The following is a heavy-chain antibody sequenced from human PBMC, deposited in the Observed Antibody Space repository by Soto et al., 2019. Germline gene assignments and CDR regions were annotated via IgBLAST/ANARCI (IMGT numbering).Heavy chain of an antibody. CDR1: GYTFSSYG. Sequence: ASVKVSCKASGYTFSSYGISWVRQAPGQWLEWMGWISVHNGDTNYAQKFQGRVTMTTDKSTSTAFMELRSLRSDDTSLYYCTVGVRFYGPDSLDMWGQGTRVTVSS. CDR3: TVGVRFYGPDSLDM. CDR2: ISVHNGDT. J-gene: IGHJ3*02. D-gene: IGHD3-3*01. V-gene: IGHV1-18*01.